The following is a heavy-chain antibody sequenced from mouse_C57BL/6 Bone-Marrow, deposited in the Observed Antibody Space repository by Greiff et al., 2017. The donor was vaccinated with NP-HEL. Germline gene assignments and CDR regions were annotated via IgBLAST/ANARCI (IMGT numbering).Heavy chain of an antibody. CDR2: INPNNGGT. D-gene: IGHD2-5*01. J-gene: IGHJ2*01. V-gene: IGHV1-22*01. Sequence: EVQLQQSGPELVKPGASVKMSCKASGYTFTDYNMHWVKQSPGKSLEWIGYINPNNGGTSYNQKFKGKATLTVNKSSSTAYMELRSLTSEDSAVYYCARGAYSNYVCLDYWGQGTTLTVSS. CDR1: GYTFTDYN. CDR3: ARGAYSNYVCLDY.